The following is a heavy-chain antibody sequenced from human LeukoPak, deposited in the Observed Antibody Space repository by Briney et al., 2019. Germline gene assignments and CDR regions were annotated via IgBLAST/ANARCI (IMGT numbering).Heavy chain of an antibody. Sequence: PLETLSLTCAVYGGSFSGYYWSWIRQPPGKGLEWIGEINHRGSTNYNPSLKSRVTISVDTSKNQFSLKLSSVTAADTAVYYCARVSSRRLPPSYSYDRRNYFDYWGQGTLVTVSS. CDR3: ARVSSRRLPPSYSYDRRNYFDY. CDR1: GGSFSGYY. D-gene: IGHD3-22*01. V-gene: IGHV4-34*01. J-gene: IGHJ4*02. CDR2: INHRGST.